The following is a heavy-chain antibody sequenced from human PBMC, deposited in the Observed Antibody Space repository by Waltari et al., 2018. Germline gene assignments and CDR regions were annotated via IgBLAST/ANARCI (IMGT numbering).Heavy chain of an antibody. CDR2: ISHDESNE. V-gene: IGHV3-30*18. J-gene: IGHJ6*02. CDR3: AKGFRDWWDETDV. Sequence: QVQLVESGGGVIQPGKSLRLSWATSGFPFSSHAMHWVRQAPGKGLEWVAVISHDESNEYYADSLKGRFTISRDNSKNTLYLQMNRLRGEDTAVYYCAKGFRDWWDETDVWGQGTTVIVSS. D-gene: IGHD2-21*01. CDR1: GFPFSSHA.